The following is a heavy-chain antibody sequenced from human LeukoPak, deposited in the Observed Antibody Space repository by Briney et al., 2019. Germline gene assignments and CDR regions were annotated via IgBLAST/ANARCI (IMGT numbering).Heavy chain of an antibody. Sequence: GASVKVSCKASGGTFSSYAISWVRQAPGQGLEWMGRIIPILGIANYARKFQGRVTITADKSTSTAYMELSSLRSEDTAVYYCARPRKAIGSDGDAFDIWGQGTMVTVSS. D-gene: IGHD3-10*01. V-gene: IGHV1-69*04. CDR2: IIPILGIA. CDR3: ARPRKAIGSDGDAFDI. CDR1: GGTFSSYA. J-gene: IGHJ3*02.